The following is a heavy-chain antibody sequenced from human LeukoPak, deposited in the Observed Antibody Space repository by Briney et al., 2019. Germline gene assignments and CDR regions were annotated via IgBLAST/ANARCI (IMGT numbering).Heavy chain of an antibody. D-gene: IGHD6-19*01. CDR3: ARDLHDTSGCSVY. Sequence: ASVKVSCKASGYSFTSYAISWVRQAPGQGLEWMGWINTYNGNTNHPQNLQGRVTVTTDTSTTTAYMELRSLRSDDTAVYYCARDLHDTSGCSVYWGQGTLVTVSS. V-gene: IGHV1-18*01. J-gene: IGHJ4*02. CDR2: INTYNGNT. CDR1: GYSFTSYA.